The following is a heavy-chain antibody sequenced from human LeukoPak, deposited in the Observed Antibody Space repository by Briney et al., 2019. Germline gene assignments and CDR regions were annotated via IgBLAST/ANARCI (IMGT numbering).Heavy chain of an antibody. Sequence: PGGSLRLSCAASGFTFSAYSMNWVRQAPGKGLEWVSSISTSSTYIYYADSLKGRFTISRDNAKNSLYLQMNSLRAEDTALYYCARSFSGHSYGYNFDYWGQGTLVTVSS. CDR1: GFTFSAYS. CDR2: ISTSSTYI. CDR3: ARSFSGHSYGYNFDY. D-gene: IGHD5-18*01. J-gene: IGHJ4*02. V-gene: IGHV3-21*01.